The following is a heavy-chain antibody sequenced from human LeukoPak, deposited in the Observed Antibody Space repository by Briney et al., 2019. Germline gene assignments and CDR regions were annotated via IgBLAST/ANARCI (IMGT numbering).Heavy chain of an antibody. CDR2: ISAYNGNT. V-gene: IGHV1-18*01. CDR1: GYTFTSYG. J-gene: IGHJ4*02. D-gene: IGHD4-23*01. Sequence: AXVKVSCKASGYTFTSYGISWVRQAPGQGLEWMGWISAYNGNTNYAQKLQGRVTMTTDTSTSTAYMELRSLRSDDTAVYYCARVAYGGNYFDYWGQGTLVTVSS. CDR3: ARVAYGGNYFDY.